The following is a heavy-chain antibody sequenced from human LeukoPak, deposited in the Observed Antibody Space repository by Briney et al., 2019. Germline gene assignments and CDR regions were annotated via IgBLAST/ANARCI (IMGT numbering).Heavy chain of an antibody. CDR1: GFTFSSYA. CDR2: ISDSGDST. CDR3: AKKMTITGWLYYFNY. Sequence: GGSLRLSCAVSGFTFSSYAMSWVRQAPGRGLEWVSAISDSGDSTYYADSVKGRFTVSRDNSKNTLYLQMNSLRAEDTAVYYCAKKMTITGWLYYFNYWGQGTLVTVSS. V-gene: IGHV3-23*01. J-gene: IGHJ4*02. D-gene: IGHD5-24*01.